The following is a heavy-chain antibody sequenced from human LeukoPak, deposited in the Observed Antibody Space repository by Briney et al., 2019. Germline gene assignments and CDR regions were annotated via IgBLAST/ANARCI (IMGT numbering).Heavy chain of an antibody. CDR3: ARNGIMGAGYYFDY. V-gene: IGHV3-21*01. CDR1: GFTVSSNY. Sequence: GGSLRLSCAASGFTVSSNYMNWVRQAPGKGLEWVSSISSSSSYIYYADSVKGRFTISRDNAKNSLYLQMNSLRAEDTAVYYSARNGIMGAGYYFDYWGQGTLVTVSS. J-gene: IGHJ4*02. D-gene: IGHD1-26*01. CDR2: ISSSSSYI.